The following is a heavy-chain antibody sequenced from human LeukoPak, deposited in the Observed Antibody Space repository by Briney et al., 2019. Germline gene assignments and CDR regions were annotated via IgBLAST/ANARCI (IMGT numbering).Heavy chain of an antibody. Sequence: GGSLRLSCAATGFTFSTYFMHWVRQAPGKGLEWVAVIASDGSHTFYVESVKGRFTISRDNSKNTLYLQMNSLRAEDTAVYFCARERQDTIVHSGAFDIWGQGTMVTVSS. CDR2: IASDGSHT. J-gene: IGHJ3*02. V-gene: IGHV3-30-3*01. D-gene: IGHD3-10*01. CDR3: ARERQDTIVHSGAFDI. CDR1: GFTFSTYF.